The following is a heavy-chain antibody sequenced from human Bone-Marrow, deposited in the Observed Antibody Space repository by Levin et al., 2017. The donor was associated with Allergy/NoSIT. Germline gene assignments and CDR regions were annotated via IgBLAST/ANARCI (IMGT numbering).Heavy chain of an antibody. CDR1: GGSINSYF. CDR3: ARVYPWDYGANPGRYFDL. V-gene: IGHV4-59*01. Sequence: PSETLSLTCTVSGGSINSYFWSWLRQPPGKGLEWIGYQYYTGTTDYNPSLKSRVTMSIDTSKNQVSLTLTSVTAADTAVYYCARVYPWDYGANPGRYFDLWGRGILVTVSS. J-gene: IGHJ2*01. CDR2: QYYTGTT. D-gene: IGHD4-23*01.